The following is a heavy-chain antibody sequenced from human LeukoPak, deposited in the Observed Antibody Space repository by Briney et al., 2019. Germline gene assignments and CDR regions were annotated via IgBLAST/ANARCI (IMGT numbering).Heavy chain of an antibody. D-gene: IGHD5-18*01. CDR3: ARCPFRTDWVTACRTVYQRPPVYFDY. CDR2: IFPIIGTA. J-gene: IGHJ4*02. V-gene: IGHV1-69*13. CDR1: GGTFSSYA. Sequence: ASLRVSCKASGGTFSSYAISWVRQAPGQGLEWMAGIFPIIGTANYAQTLQGRVTITADESTSTAYMELSSLRAEDTAVQYCARCPFRTDWVTACRTVYQRPPVYFDYWGQGTLVTVSS.